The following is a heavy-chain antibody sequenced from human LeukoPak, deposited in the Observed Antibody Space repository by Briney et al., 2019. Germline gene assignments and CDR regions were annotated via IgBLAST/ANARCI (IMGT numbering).Heavy chain of an antibody. CDR3: ARDAGGSLTRYMNA. J-gene: IGHJ6*04. CDR2: IYTSGST. CDR1: GGSISSYY. Sequence: SETLSLTCTVSGGSISSYYWSWIRKPAGKGVEWIGRIYTSGSTNYNPSLKSRVTMSVDTSKNQFSLKLSSVTAADTAVYYCARDAGGSLTRYMNAWGKGTTVTVSS. D-gene: IGHD1-1*01. V-gene: IGHV4-4*07.